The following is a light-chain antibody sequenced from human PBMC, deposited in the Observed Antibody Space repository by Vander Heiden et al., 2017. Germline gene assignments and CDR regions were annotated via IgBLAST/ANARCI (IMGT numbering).Light chain of an antibody. CDR3: QSYDSSNQV. CDR2: EDN. J-gene: IGLJ2*01. V-gene: IGLV6-57*01. Sequence: NFMLTHPHSVSESPGKTVTISGTRSSGSIASNYVQWYQQRPGSSTTTVIYEDNQRPSGVPDRFSGSIDSSSNSASLTISGLKTEDEADYYCQSYDSSNQVFGGGTKLTVL. CDR1: SGSIASNY.